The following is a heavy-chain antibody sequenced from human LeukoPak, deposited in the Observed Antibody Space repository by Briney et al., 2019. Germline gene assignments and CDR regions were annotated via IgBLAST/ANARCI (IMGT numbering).Heavy chain of an antibody. D-gene: IGHD3-10*01. CDR3: ARGSTMVRELPYY. J-gene: IGHJ4*02. CDR1: GFTFSSYW. Sequence: GGSLRLSCAASGFTFSSYWMSWVRQAPGKGLEWVANIKQDGSEKYYVDSVKDRFTISRDNAKNSLYLQMNSLRAEDTAVYYCARGSTMVRELPYYWGQGTLVTVSS. CDR2: IKQDGSEK. V-gene: IGHV3-7*01.